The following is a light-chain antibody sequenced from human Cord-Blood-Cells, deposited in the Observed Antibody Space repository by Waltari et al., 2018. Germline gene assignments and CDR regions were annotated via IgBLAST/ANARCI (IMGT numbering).Light chain of an antibody. CDR3: SSYAGSNNLV. CDR2: EVS. J-gene: IGLJ3*02. V-gene: IGLV2-8*01. CDR1: SRNRTGYNH. Sequence: PQHLSSPASRRQSVATSCTGSSRNRTGYNHVSWYQQHPGKAPKFMIYEVSNRPSRVPDRLSGSKSGNTAALTVSGLQAEDEADYYCSSYAGSNNLVFGGGTKLTVL.